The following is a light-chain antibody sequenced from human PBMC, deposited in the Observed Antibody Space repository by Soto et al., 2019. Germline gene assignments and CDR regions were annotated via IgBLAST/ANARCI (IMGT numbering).Light chain of an antibody. J-gene: IGKJ5*01. V-gene: IGKV3-15*01. CDR1: QSVSSN. CDR2: GAS. Sequence: IVMTQSPATLSVSPGERATLSCRASQSVSSNLAWYQHKPGQAPRLLIYGASTRATGIPVRFSGSGSGTEFTLTISSLQSEYFAVYYCQQYNTWPPITFGQGTRLEIK. CDR3: QQYNTWPPIT.